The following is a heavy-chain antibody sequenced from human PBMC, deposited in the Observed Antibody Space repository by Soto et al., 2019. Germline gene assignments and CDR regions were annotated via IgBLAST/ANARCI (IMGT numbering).Heavy chain of an antibody. CDR1: GGSFSGYF. CDR3: ARDYCSSASCHFYFDY. D-gene: IGHD2-2*01. Sequence: TSETLSLTCAVYGGSFSGYFWSWIRQPPGKGLEWIGEINHSGSTYYNPSLKSRVTISVDTSKNQFSLKLSSVAAADTAVYYCARDYCSSASCHFYFDYWGQGALVTVSS. J-gene: IGHJ4*02. V-gene: IGHV4-34*01. CDR2: INHSGST.